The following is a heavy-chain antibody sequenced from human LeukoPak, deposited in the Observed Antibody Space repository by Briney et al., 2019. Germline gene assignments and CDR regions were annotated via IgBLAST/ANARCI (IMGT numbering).Heavy chain of an antibody. D-gene: IGHD5-18*01. Sequence: SETLSLTCSVSGGSISSYYWSWIRQPPGKGLEWIGYIYYSGRTNYNPSLKSRVTISVDTSKNQFSLTLSSVTAADAAVYYCARGQKYRNGYTVTELGSGYFDYWGQGTLVTVSS. CDR2: IYYSGRT. CDR1: GGSISSYY. CDR3: ARGQKYRNGYTVTELGSGYFDY. J-gene: IGHJ4*02. V-gene: IGHV4-59*01.